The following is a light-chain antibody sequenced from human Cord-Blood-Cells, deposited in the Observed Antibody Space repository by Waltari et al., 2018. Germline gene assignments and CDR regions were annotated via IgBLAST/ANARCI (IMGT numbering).Light chain of an antibody. V-gene: IGLV1-44*01. J-gene: IGLJ2*01. CDR2: SNN. CDR1: SPNIGSNT. Sequence: QSVLTQPPPASGTPGQRVANPCSGSSPNIGSNTDNCYQKLPGTAPKLLIYSNNQRPSGVPDRFSGSKSGTSASLAISGLQSEDEADYYCAAWDDSLNGVVFGGGTKLTVL. CDR3: AAWDDSLNGVV.